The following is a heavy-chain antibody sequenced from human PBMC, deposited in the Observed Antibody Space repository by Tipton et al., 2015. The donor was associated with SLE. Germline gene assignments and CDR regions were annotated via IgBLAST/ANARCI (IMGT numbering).Heavy chain of an antibody. D-gene: IGHD3-10*01. V-gene: IGHV1-58*02. CDR3: TRGLRFTMVQGVEY. J-gene: IGHJ4*02. CDR2: IVVGSGLT. Sequence: QSGAEVKKPGTSVRVSCKASGFTFSSSAMQWVRQARGQRLEWIGWIVVGSGLTTYAQKFQGRVTMTRNTSTTTAYMELSSLTSGDTAVYYCTRGLRFTMVQGVEYWGQGTLVTVSS. CDR1: GFTFSSSA.